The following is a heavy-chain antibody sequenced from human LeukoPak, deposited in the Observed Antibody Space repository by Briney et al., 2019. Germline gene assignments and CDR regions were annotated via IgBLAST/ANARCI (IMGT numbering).Heavy chain of an antibody. CDR2: ISSSSSYI. D-gene: IGHD2-15*01. V-gene: IGHV3-21*01. Sequence: GGSLRLSCAASGFTFSSYSMNWVRQAPGKGLEWVSSISSSSSYIYYADSVKGRFTISRDNAKNSLYLQMNSLRAEDTAVYYCRPRDYIVVVVAATPTKVDPWGQGTLVTVSS. CDR3: RPRDYIVVVVAATPTKVDP. CDR1: GFTFSSYS. J-gene: IGHJ5*02.